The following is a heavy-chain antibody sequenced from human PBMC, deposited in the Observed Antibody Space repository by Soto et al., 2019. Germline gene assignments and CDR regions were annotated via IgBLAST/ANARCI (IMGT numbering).Heavy chain of an antibody. V-gene: IGHV1-69*01. Sequence: QVQLVQSGAEVKKPGSSVKVSCKASGGTFSSYAISWVRQAPGQGLVWMGWIIPIFVTANYAQKFQGRVTITADESTSTAYMELSSLRSDSTAVYDCARGAGIVVVPAAIRYYYYCMDVWGQGTPVTVSS. CDR2: IIPIFVTA. D-gene: IGHD2-2*02. J-gene: IGHJ6*02. CDR3: ARGAGIVVVPAAIRYYYYCMDV. CDR1: GGTFSSYA.